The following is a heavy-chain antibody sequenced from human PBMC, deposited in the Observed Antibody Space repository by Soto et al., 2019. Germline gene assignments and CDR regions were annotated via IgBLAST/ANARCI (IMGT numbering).Heavy chain of an antibody. CDR2: MYHSGIT. D-gene: IGHD1-26*01. CDR1: GAPVSSETHF. Sequence: LETLSLTCTVSGAPVSSETHFWTWIRQPPGKGLEWIGYMYHSGITNSNPALKGRVTLSVDRSRNQFSLSLNSVTAADTAVYYCAREDMSGTYYFDYWGPGTQVTVSS. CDR3: AREDMSGTYYFDY. V-gene: IGHV4-61*01. J-gene: IGHJ4*02.